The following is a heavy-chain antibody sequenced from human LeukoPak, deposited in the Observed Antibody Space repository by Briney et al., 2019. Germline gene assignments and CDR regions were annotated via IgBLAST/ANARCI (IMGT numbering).Heavy chain of an antibody. D-gene: IGHD3-10*01. CDR1: GGSFSGYY. J-gene: IGHJ4*02. Sequence: SETLSLTCAVYGGSFSGYYWSWIRQPPGKGLEWIGEINQSGSTNYNPSPKSRVTISVDTSKNQFSLKLSSVTAADTAVYYCARGMVRGVISIAYWGQGTLVTVSS. CDR2: INQSGST. V-gene: IGHV4-34*01. CDR3: ARGMVRGVISIAY.